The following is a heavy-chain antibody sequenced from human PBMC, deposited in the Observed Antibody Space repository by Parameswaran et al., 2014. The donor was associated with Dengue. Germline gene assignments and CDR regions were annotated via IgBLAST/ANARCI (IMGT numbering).Heavy chain of an antibody. D-gene: IGHD2-2*02. V-gene: IGHV4-4*07. CDR2: IYTSGST. CDR3: ARDLGVGRYCSSTSCYRGEYYFGY. Sequence: WIRQPPGKGLEWIGRIYTSGSTNYNPSLKSRVTMSVDTSKNQFSLKLSSVTAADTAVYYCARDLGVGRYCSSTSCYRGEYYFGYWGQGTLVTVSS. J-gene: IGHJ4*02.